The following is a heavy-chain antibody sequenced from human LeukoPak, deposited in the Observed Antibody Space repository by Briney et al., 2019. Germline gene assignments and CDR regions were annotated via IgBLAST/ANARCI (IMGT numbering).Heavy chain of an antibody. CDR3: ASRETFYFYYMDV. D-gene: IGHD1-26*01. J-gene: IGHJ6*03. CDR1: GGSFNLYS. CDR2: IGHGGSI. V-gene: IGHV4-34*01. Sequence: SSETLSLTCTVSGGSFNLYSWTWIRQPPGKGLEWIAEIGHGGSINFNPSLKSRVTVPLDTSKNQFSLSLSSVTAADTAVYYCASRETFYFYYMDVWGNGTTVTVSS.